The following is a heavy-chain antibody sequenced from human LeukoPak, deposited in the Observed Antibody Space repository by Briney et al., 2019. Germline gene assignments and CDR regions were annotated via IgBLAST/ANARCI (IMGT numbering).Heavy chain of an antibody. CDR3: TTAAAGPAEYFQH. Sequence: GGSLRLSCAASGFTFSNAWMSWVRQAPGKVLEWVGRIKSKTDGGTTGYAAPVKGRFTISRDDSKNTLYLQMNSLKTEDTAVYYCTTAAAGPAEYFQHWGQGTLVTVSS. V-gene: IGHV3-15*01. CDR2: IKSKTDGGTT. D-gene: IGHD6-13*01. J-gene: IGHJ1*01. CDR1: GFTFSNAW.